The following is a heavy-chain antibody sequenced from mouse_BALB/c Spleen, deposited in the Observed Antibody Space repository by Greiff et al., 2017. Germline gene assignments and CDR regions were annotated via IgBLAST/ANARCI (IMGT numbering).Heavy chain of an antibody. D-gene: IGHD1-1*01. CDR2: INPSNGRT. J-gene: IGHJ4*01. Sequence: VQLQQPGAELVKPGASVKLSCKASGYTFTSYWMHWVKQSPGQGLEWIGEINPSNGRTNYNEKFKSKATLTVDKSSSTAYMQLSRLTSEESAVYYGTRVDYGRRGTEAMDYWGQGTSVTVSS. CDR1: GYTFTSYW. CDR3: TRVDYGRRGTEAMDY. V-gene: IGHV1S81*02.